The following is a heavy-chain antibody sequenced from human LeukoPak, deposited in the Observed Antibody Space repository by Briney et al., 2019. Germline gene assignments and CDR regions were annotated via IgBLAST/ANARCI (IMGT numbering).Heavy chain of an antibody. CDR3: ARGLHFRVYDSSDYYPY. J-gene: IGHJ4*02. D-gene: IGHD3-22*01. V-gene: IGHV3-9*01. CDR1: GFTFDDYV. CDR2: ITWNSDTI. Sequence: GRSLRLSCAASGFTFDDYVMHWVRQAPGKGLEWVSGITWNSDTIAYADSVKGRFTISRDNAKNSLYLQMNSLRAEDTAVYYCARGLHFRVYDSSDYYPYWGQGTLVTVSS.